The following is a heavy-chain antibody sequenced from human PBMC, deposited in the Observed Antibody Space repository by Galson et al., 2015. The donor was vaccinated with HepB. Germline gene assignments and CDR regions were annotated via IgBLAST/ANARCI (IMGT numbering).Heavy chain of an antibody. D-gene: IGHD6-13*01. V-gene: IGHV3-21*01. CDR2: ISSNSDHI. J-gene: IGHJ4*02. CDR3: SREIGHSRGGAY. Sequence: SLRLSCAGSGFTFSTYSMNWVRQAPGKGLEWVSAISSNSDHIFTADSVKGRFTISRDNAKNSLYLQMNSLRAEDTAVYYCSREIGHSRGGAYWGQGTLVTVSS. CDR1: GFTFSTYS.